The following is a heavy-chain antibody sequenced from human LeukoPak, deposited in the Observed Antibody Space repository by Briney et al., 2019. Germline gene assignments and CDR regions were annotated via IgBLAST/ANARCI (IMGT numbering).Heavy chain of an antibody. CDR3: AKISYIGSYYMDY. V-gene: IGHV3-23*01. CDR1: GFTFSSNA. CDR2: ISGSGGST. D-gene: IGHD1-26*01. J-gene: IGHJ4*02. Sequence: GGSLRLSCAASGFTFSSNAMSWVRQAPGKGLEWVSAISGSGGSTYYADSVKGRFTISRDSSKDTLYLQMNSLRAEDTAVYYCAKISYIGSYYMDYWGQGTLVTVSS.